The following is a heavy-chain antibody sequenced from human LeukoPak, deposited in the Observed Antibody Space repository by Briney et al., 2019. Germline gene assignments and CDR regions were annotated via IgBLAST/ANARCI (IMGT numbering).Heavy chain of an antibody. CDR3: ARYYDSSGYYYVRYFDS. Sequence: SGPTLLQPTQTLTLTCTFSGFSLSTSGVGVGWIRQPPGKALEWLALIYWDDDKRYSPSLKSRLTITKDTSKNQVVLTMTNMDPVDTATYYCARYYDSSGYYYVRYFDSWGQGTRVTVSS. J-gene: IGHJ4*02. CDR2: IYWDDDK. CDR1: GFSLSTSGVG. D-gene: IGHD3-22*01. V-gene: IGHV2-5*02.